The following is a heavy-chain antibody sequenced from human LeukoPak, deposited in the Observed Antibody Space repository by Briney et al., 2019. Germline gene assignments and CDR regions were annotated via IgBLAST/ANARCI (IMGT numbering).Heavy chain of an antibody. Sequence: GGSLRLSCAASGFTFSDYYMSRIRQAPGKGLEWVSYISSSGSTIYYADSVKGRFTISRDNAKNSLYLQMNSLRAEDTAVYYCARTSHLEWLLPGVYWGQGTLVTVSS. CDR1: GFTFSDYY. V-gene: IGHV3-11*01. CDR2: ISSSGSTI. CDR3: ARTSHLEWLLPGVY. J-gene: IGHJ4*02. D-gene: IGHD3-3*01.